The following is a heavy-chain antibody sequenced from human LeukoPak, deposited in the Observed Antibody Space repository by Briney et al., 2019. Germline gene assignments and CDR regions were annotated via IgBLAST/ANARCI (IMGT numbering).Heavy chain of an antibody. D-gene: IGHD6-6*01. CDR1: GFTFSSYG. CDR3: ARVVIAARPHWFAP. Sequence: PGGSLSLSCAASGFTFSSYGMHWVRQAPGKGLEWVAFIRYDGTEKYYADSVKGRFTISRDNSKNTLHLQMSGLRPDDTAVYYCARVVIAARPHWFAPWRQGTLVTVSS. V-gene: IGHV3-30*02. CDR2: IRYDGTEK. J-gene: IGHJ5*02.